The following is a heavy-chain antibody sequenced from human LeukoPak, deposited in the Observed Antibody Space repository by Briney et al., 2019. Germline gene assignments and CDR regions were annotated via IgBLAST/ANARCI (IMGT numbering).Heavy chain of an antibody. CDR2: INPSGGST. D-gene: IGHD5-12*01. CDR3: ARDREVWLRPRRRYYFHY. J-gene: IGHJ4*02. CDR1: GYTFTSYY. V-gene: IGHV1-46*01. Sequence: EASVKVSCKASGYTFTSYYIHWVRQAPGQGLEWMGLINPSGGSTNYAQKLQGRVTMTTDTSTSTAYMELRSLRSDDTAVYYRARDREVWLRPRRRYYFHYWGQGTLVTVSS.